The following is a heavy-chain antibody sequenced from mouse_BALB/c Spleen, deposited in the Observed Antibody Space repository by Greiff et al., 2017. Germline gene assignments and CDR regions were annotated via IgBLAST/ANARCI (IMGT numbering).Heavy chain of an antibody. J-gene: IGHJ3*01. V-gene: IGHV5-4*02. CDR2: ISDGGSYT. CDR1: GFTFSDYY. CDR3: ARDEGIPNSAPCAY. D-gene: IGHD3-1*01. Sequence: EVKLVESGGGLVKPGGSLKLSCAASGFTFSDYYMYWVRQTPEKRLEWVATISDGGSYTYYPDSVKGRFTISRDNAKNNLYLQMSSLKSEDTAMYYCARDEGIPNSAPCAYWGQGTLVTVSA.